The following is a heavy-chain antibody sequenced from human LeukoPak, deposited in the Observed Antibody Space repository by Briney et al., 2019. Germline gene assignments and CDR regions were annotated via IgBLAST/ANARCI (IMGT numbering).Heavy chain of an antibody. Sequence: PSETLSLTCTVSGGSISSGDYYWTWIRQNPGKGLEWIGYIYYSGSTYYTPSLKSRVTISVDTSKNQFSLKLSSVTAADTAVYYCAREGDSGDFDYWGQGTLVTVSS. CDR1: GGSISSGDYY. CDR2: IYYSGST. D-gene: IGHD2-21*02. V-gene: IGHV4-31*03. J-gene: IGHJ4*02. CDR3: AREGDSGDFDY.